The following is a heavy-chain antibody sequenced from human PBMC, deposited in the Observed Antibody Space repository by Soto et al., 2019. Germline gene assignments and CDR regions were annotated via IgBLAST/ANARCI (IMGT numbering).Heavy chain of an antibody. CDR2: NNTNTGNP. D-gene: IGHD6-13*01. CDR1: GYTFTSYA. CDR3: ARGGIAIFERAFDI. J-gene: IGHJ3*02. V-gene: IGHV7-4-1*01. Sequence: ASVKVSCKASGYTFTSYAMNWVRQAPGQGLEWKGRNNTNTGNPTYAQGFTGRFVFSLDTFVSTAYLQICSLKAEDTAVYYCARGGIAIFERAFDIWGQGTMVTVSS.